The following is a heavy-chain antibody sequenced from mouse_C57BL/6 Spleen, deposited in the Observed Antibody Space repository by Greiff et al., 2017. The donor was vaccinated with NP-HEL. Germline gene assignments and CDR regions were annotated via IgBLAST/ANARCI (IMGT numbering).Heavy chain of an antibody. CDR1: GFTFSDAW. Sequence: EVQLQQSGGGLVQPGGSMKLSCAASGFTFSDAWMDWVRQSPEKGLEWVAEIRNKANNHATYYAESVKGRFTISRDDSKSSVYLQMNSLRAEDTGIYYCTRNYDYDEYFDVWGTGTTVTVSS. CDR3: TRNYDYDEYFDV. CDR2: IRNKANNHAT. V-gene: IGHV6-6*01. D-gene: IGHD2-4*01. J-gene: IGHJ1*03.